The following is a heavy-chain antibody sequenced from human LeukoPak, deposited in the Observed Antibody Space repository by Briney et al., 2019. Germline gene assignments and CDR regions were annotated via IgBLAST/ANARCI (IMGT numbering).Heavy chain of an antibody. CDR2: ITGSGATT. Sequence: PGGSLRLSCAASEFTFSSYAMSWVRQAPGKGLEWLSTITGSGATTYYAASVKGRFTISRDTSKNTLYLYLQMNSLRAEDTSVYYCARGNGDYRLGSVSADYWGQGTLVTVSS. J-gene: IGHJ4*02. V-gene: IGHV3-23*01. D-gene: IGHD5-12*01. CDR1: EFTFSSYA. CDR3: ARGNGDYRLGSVSADY.